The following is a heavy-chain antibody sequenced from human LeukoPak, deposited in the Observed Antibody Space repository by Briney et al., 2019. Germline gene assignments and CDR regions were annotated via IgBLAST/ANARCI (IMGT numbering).Heavy chain of an antibody. CDR3: ARGFDWFDP. V-gene: IGHV3-48*03. J-gene: IGHJ5*02. CDR1: GFTLSSYE. Sequence: GGCLRLSCAASGFTLSSYEINSVRQAPGKGLEWVSYISSSGSTIYYADSVKGRFTISRDNAKNSLYLQMNSLRAEDTAVYYCARGFDWFDPGGEGTLVTVS. D-gene: IGHD3-3*01. CDR2: ISSSGSTI.